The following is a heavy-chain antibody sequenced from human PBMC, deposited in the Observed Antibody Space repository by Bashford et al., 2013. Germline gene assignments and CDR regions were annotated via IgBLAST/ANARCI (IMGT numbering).Heavy chain of an antibody. V-gene: IGHV4-4*02. Sequence: RPLLYSSETLSLTCAVSGGSISSSNWWSWVRQPPGKGLEWIGEIYHSGSTNYNPSLKSRVTISVDKSKNQFSLKLSSVTAADTAVYYCARVFIAVAGDGDDAFDIWGQGTMVTVSS. D-gene: IGHD6-19*01. CDR2: IYHSGST. CDR3: ARVFIAVAGDGDDAFDI. CDR1: GGSISSSNW. J-gene: IGHJ3*02.